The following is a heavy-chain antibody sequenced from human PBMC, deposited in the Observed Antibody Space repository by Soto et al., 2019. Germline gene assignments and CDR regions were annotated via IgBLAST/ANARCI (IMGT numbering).Heavy chain of an antibody. CDR3: ARAPYMSGWFPH. D-gene: IGHD6-19*01. CDR1: GGSMSTYY. CDR2: VYDSGRT. V-gene: IGHV4-59*01. Sequence: SETLSLTCNVSGGSMSTYYWTWIRQPPGKGLEWIGFVYDSGRTKYNPSLQSRVTISIDTSKSQFSLKLSSVTAADTALYYCARAPYMSGWFPHWGPGTLVTVSS. J-gene: IGHJ4*02.